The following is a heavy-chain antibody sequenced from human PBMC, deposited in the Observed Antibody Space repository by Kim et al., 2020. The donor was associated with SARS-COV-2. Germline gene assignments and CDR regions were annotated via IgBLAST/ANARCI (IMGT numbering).Heavy chain of an antibody. V-gene: IGHV1-69*04. Sequence: SVKVSCKASGGTFSSYAISWVRQAPGQGLEWMGRIIPILGIANYAQKFQGRVTITADKSTSTAYMELSSLRSEDTAVYYCAREGEVVVPASGYALYNWFDPWGQGTLVTVSS. CDR2: IIPILGIA. CDR3: AREGEVVVPASGYALYNWFDP. CDR1: GGTFSSYA. D-gene: IGHD2-2*01. J-gene: IGHJ5*02.